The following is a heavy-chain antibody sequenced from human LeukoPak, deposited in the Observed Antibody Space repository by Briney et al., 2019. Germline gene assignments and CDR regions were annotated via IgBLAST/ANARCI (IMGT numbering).Heavy chain of an antibody. CDR2: ISSTSSNI. J-gene: IGHJ4*02. V-gene: IGHV3-21*01. CDR3: ARVGYYDFWSGSNYFDY. D-gene: IGHD3-3*01. CDR1: EFTFISYS. Sequence: GGSMRLSCAASEFTFISYSMNWVRQAPGKGLEWVSSISSTSSNIYYADSVKGRFTVSRDNAKNSLYLQMNSLRAEDTAVYYCARVGYYDFWSGSNYFDYWGQGTLVTVSS.